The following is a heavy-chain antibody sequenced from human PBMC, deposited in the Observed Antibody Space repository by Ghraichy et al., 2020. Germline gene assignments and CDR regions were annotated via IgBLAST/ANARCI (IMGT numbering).Heavy chain of an antibody. CDR3: ARDGLFTGTPPRWFDP. D-gene: IGHD3-3*01. J-gene: IGHJ5*02. V-gene: IGHV3-7*03. CDR1: GFTFNSYW. Sequence: GGSLRLSCAASGFTFNSYWMNWVRQAPGKGLEWVANINQDGSEKYYVDSVEGRFTISRDNAKNSLYLQMNSLRGEDTAVYYCARDGLFTGTPPRWFDPWGQGTLVTVSS. CDR2: INQDGSEK.